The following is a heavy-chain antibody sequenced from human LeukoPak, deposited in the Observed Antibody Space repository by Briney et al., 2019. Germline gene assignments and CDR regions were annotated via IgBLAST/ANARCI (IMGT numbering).Heavy chain of an antibody. D-gene: IGHD3-22*01. V-gene: IGHV4-59*12. CDR3: ARGSSGPETFDY. CDR1: GGSISNNY. J-gene: IGHJ4*02. CDR2: IYHSGST. Sequence: PSETLSLTCTVSGGSISNNYWSWFRQPPGKGLEWIGYIYHSGSTNYNPSLKSRVTISVDKSKNQFSLKLSSVTAADTAVYYCARGSSGPETFDYWGQGTLVTVSS.